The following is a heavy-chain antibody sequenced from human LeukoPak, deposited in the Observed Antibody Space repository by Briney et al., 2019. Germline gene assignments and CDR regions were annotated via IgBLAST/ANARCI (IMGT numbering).Heavy chain of an antibody. CDR3: ARGEVRGVIDHSYYYEDV. J-gene: IGHJ6*03. CDR1: GGTFSSYA. Sequence: SVKVSCKASGGTFSSYAISWVRQAPGRGLEWMGGIIPIFGTANYAQKFQGRVTITADESTSTAYMELSSLRSEDTAVYYCARGEVRGVIDHSYYYEDVWGKGTTVTVSS. D-gene: IGHD3-10*01. V-gene: IGHV1-69*13. CDR2: IIPIFGTA.